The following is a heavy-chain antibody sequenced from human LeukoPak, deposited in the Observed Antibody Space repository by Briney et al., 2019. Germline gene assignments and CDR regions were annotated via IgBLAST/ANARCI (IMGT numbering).Heavy chain of an antibody. CDR2: ISSDGTTT. D-gene: IGHD2-15*01. CDR3: AGRWSFDY. CDR1: GFTFSNDW. V-gene: IGHV3-74*01. Sequence: AGGSLRLSRAVSGFTFSNDWMHWVRQAPGKGLVWVSRISSDGTTTNYADSVTGRFTISRDNAKNTLYLQMDSLRAEDTAVYYCAGRWSFDYWGQGTLVTVSS. J-gene: IGHJ4*02.